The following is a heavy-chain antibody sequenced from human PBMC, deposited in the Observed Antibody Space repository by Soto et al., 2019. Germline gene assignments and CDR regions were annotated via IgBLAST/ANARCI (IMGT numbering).Heavy chain of an antibody. V-gene: IGHV3-9*01. Sequence: EVQLVESGGGLVQPGRSLRLSCAASGFTFDDYAMHWVRQAPGKGLEWVSGISWNSGSIGYADSVKCRFTIYRDNAKNSFYLQMNIQRAECSALYYFAKDVLGASRFLERFTWVYWGQGTLVTVSS. CDR2: ISWNSGSI. J-gene: IGHJ4*02. CDR1: GFTFDDYA. D-gene: IGHD3-3*01. CDR3: AKDVLGASRFLERFTWVY.